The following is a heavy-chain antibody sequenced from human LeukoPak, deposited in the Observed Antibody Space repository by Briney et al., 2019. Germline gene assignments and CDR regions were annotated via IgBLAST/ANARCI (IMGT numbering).Heavy chain of an antibody. Sequence: GGSLRLSCAASGFTFSNYWMGWVRQAPGKGLEWVANIKQDGTEKRYVDPVKGRFTISRDNAKNSLYLQMNSLRAEDTAVYYCARAPATDEWRCMDYWGQGTLVTVSS. V-gene: IGHV3-7*01. CDR3: ARAPATDEWRCMDY. D-gene: IGHD2-8*02. CDR2: IKQDGTEK. J-gene: IGHJ4*02. CDR1: GFTFSNYW.